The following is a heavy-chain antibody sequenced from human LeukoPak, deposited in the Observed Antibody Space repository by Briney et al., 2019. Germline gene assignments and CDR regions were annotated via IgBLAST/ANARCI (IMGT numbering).Heavy chain of an antibody. CDR2: IRDDGTNK. J-gene: IGHJ4*02. CDR1: GFTFSSYG. D-gene: IGHD2-8*02. CDR3: AKAGPPRYYFDY. Sequence: PGGSLRLSCAASGFTFSSYGMHWVRQAPGKGLEWVAFIRDDGTNKYYADSVKGRFTISRDNSKNTLYLQMNSLRAEDTAVYYCAKAGPPRYYFDYWGQGTLVTVSS. V-gene: IGHV3-30*02.